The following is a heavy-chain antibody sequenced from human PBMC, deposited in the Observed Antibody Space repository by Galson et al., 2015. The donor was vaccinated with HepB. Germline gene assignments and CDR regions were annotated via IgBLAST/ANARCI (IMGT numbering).Heavy chain of an antibody. D-gene: IGHD3-22*01. CDR2: IIPMFETS. CDR3: AKVGRYYYESSGYTEGPLDY. V-gene: IGHV1-69*06. J-gene: IGHJ4*02. CDR1: GGTFTSYA. Sequence: SVKVSCKASGGTFTSYAVSWVRQAPGQGLEWIGGIIPMFETSTYAQKFQGRVTITADKATNTAYMELRSLRSEDTAMYYCAKVGRYYYESSGYTEGPLDYWGQGTLVTVSS.